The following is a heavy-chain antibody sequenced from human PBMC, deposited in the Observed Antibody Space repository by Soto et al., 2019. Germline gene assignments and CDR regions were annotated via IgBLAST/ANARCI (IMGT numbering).Heavy chain of an antibody. CDR2: INHSGST. V-gene: IGHV4-34*01. D-gene: IGHD3-10*01. CDR3: ARVPTMVRGVISGEDYFDY. J-gene: IGHJ4*02. Sequence: SETLSLTCAVYGGSFSIYYWSWIRQPPGKGLEWIGEINHSGSTNYNPSLKSRVTISVDTSKNQFSLKLSSVTAADTAVYYCARVPTMVRGVISGEDYFDYWGQGTLVTVSS. CDR1: GGSFSIYY.